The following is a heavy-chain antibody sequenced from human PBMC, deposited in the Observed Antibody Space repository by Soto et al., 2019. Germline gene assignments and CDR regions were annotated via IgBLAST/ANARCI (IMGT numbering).Heavy chain of an antibody. CDR2: MSGSGDSS. J-gene: IGHJ4*02. CDR1: GFTFSSYV. Sequence: EVQLLESEGGLVQPGGSLRLSCAASGFTFSSYVMSWVRQAPGKGLEWVAAMSGSGDSSYYADSVKGRFTISRDNSKNTLYLQMNSLRAEDTAIYYCAKGSYITMAQGVNFDYWGQGTLVTVSS. V-gene: IGHV3-23*01. D-gene: IGHD3-10*01. CDR3: AKGSYITMAQGVNFDY.